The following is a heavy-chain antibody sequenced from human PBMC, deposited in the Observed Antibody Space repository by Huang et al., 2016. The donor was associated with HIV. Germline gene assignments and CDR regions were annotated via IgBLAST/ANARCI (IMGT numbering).Heavy chain of an antibody. CDR3: ARAGGFEI. Sequence: EEHLVESGGGLVQPGGSLRLSGEASGFKFSNSWMQWVRQAPGKGLMWVSRIKIDGRTTDYADAVKGRFTISRDNAKNTLYLQMSSLTAEDTAIYYCARAGGFEIWGQGTVVTVSS. D-gene: IGHD2-15*01. CDR2: IKIDGRTT. J-gene: IGHJ3*02. V-gene: IGHV3-74*01. CDR1: GFKFSNSW.